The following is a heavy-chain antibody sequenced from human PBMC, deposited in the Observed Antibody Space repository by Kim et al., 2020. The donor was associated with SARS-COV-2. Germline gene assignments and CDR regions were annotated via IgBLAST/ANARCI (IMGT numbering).Heavy chain of an antibody. CDR2: IIPIFGTA. J-gene: IGHJ6*02. CDR3: ARDPQGWQQLPYYYYYGMDV. V-gene: IGHV1-69*13. CDR1: GGTFSSYA. Sequence: SVKVSCKASGGTFSSYAISWVRQAPGQGLEWMGGIIPIFGTANYAQKFQGRVTITADESTSTAYMELSSLRSEDTAVYYCARDPQGWQQLPYYYYYGMDVWGQGTTVTVSS. D-gene: IGHD5-12*01.